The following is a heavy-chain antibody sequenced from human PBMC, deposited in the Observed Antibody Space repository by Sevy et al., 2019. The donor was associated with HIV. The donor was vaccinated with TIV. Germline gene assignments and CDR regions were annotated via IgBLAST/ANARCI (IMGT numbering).Heavy chain of an antibody. Sequence: GGSLRLSCGASGFTFDDYAMHWVRQAPGKGLEWVAGITWNSGSIDYADSVKGRFTISRDNAKNSLYLQMNSLRPEDTALYYCTRAKTTTNWYEAFDIWGQGTVVTVSS. D-gene: IGHD1-1*01. CDR1: GFTFDDYA. CDR3: TRAKTTTNWYEAFDI. CDR2: ITWNSGSI. V-gene: IGHV3-9*01. J-gene: IGHJ3*02.